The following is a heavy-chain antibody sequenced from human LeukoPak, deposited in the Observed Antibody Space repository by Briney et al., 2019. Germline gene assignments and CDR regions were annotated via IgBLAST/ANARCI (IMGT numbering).Heavy chain of an antibody. J-gene: IGHJ3*02. CDR2: IDARSGIV. V-gene: IGHV3-48*01. CDR3: ARTYDFGRGPPGDAFDN. D-gene: IGHD3-3*01. Sequence: GGSLRLSCVASGFTFTMFGMNWVRQAPGKGLGWVSYIDARSGIVYYADSVQGRFTISRDDAKDSVFLQMNSLRVDDTAVYYCARTYDFGRGPPGDAFDNWGQGTLVTVPS. CDR1: GFTFTMFG.